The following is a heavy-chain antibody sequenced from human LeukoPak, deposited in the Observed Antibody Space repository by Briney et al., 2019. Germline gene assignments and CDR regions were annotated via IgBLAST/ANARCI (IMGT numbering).Heavy chain of an antibody. CDR1: EFTFSNYW. J-gene: IGHJ4*02. CDR2: IKDDGSDK. Sequence: PGGSLRLSCAASEFTFSNYWMTWVRQAPGKGLEWVANIKDDGSDKYYVDSVKGRFTISRDNAKNSLYLQMNNLRAEDTAVYYSPRDVGYFRFDYWGQRTLVTVSS. CDR3: PRDVGYFRFDY. D-gene: IGHD5-18*01. V-gene: IGHV3-7*01.